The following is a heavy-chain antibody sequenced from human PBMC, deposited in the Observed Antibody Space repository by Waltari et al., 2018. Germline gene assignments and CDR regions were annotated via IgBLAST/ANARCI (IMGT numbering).Heavy chain of an antibody. Sequence: QVQLQESGPGLVKPSETLSLTCPVSLCSIRRYYWSWLRQLAGKGLEWIGGIYTSGSTNYNPSLKSRVTMSVDTSKNQFSLKLSSVTAADTAVYYCARDGGYDILTGWYMDVWGKGTTVTVSS. J-gene: IGHJ6*03. D-gene: IGHD3-9*01. CDR1: LCSIRRYY. V-gene: IGHV4-4*07. CDR2: IYTSGST. CDR3: ARDGGYDILTGWYMDV.